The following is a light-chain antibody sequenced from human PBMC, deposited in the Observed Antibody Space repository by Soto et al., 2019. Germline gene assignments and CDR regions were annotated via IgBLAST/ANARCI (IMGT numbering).Light chain of an antibody. Sequence: EIVLTQSPGTLSLSPGERATLSCRASQSVSSSYLAWYQQKPGQAPRLLIYGASSRATGIPDRFSGSGSGTDFTLTSSRLEPEDFAVYYCQQYGSSPQTFGQGTKGEI. CDR2: GAS. V-gene: IGKV3-20*01. CDR1: QSVSSSY. CDR3: QQYGSSPQT. J-gene: IGKJ1*01.